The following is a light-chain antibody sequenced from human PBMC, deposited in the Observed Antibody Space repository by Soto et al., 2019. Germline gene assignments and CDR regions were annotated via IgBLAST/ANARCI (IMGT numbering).Light chain of an antibody. J-gene: IGKJ2*01. Sequence: EVVMTQSGASLSASPGERVTLSCRASQNIRSSLAWYQQRPGQAPRLLIYDASTRATGIPPRFSGGGSGTEFTVTISSLQSEDFAIYYCQQYDIWPPYTFGQGTKVDI. CDR2: DAS. V-gene: IGKV3-15*01. CDR3: QQYDIWPPYT. CDR1: QNIRSS.